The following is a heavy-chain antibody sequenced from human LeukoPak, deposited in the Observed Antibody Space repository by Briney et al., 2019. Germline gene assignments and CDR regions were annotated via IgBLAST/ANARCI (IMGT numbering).Heavy chain of an antibody. D-gene: IGHD4-17*01. J-gene: IGHJ4*02. Sequence: GGSLRLSCAASGFTFSRSGIHWVRQAPGKGLEWVTFIQYDGNNKYYADSVKGRFTISRDNSKNTLYLQMNSLRTEDTAVYYCAKRAAYYGGYDYWGQGTLVTVSS. CDR3: AKRAAYYGGYDY. CDR1: GFTFSRSG. V-gene: IGHV3-30*02. CDR2: IQYDGNNK.